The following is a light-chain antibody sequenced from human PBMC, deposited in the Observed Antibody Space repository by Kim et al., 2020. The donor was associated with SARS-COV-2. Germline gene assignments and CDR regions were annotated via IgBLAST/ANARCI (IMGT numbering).Light chain of an antibody. V-gene: IGLV3-19*01. CDR3: NSRGSNDNVL. CDR2: GKN. Sequence: SSELPQDPAVSVALGQTVRITCQGDSLRSYYATWYQQKPGQAPIVVIYGKNNRPSVIPDRFSGSSSGDTASLTITGTQAGDEADYYCNSRGSNDNVLFGGGTKLTVL. CDR1: SLRSYY. J-gene: IGLJ2*01.